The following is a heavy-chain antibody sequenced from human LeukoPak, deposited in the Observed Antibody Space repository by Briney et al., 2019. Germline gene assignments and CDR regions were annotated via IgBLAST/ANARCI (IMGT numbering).Heavy chain of an antibody. J-gene: IGHJ4*02. V-gene: IGHV3-21*01. CDR2: ISRTSSYI. CDR3: AREGTYSNGPDY. CDR1: GFSFSTYS. Sequence: GGSLRPSCAAAGFSFSTYSMNWLRQTPGKGLEWVSSISRTSSYIYYADSVKGRFTLSRDNGKNSLYLQMNSLRTEDTAVFHCAREGTYSNGPDYWGQGTLVTVSS. D-gene: IGHD3-22*01.